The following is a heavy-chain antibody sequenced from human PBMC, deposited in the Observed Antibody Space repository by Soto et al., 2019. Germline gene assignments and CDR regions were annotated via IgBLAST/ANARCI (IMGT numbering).Heavy chain of an antibody. CDR2: ITGSGGST. V-gene: IGHV3-23*01. CDR1: GFTFSSYA. CDR3: AKDRIAVAGGASDY. J-gene: IGHJ4*02. Sequence: EVQLLESGGGLVQPGGSLRLSCAASGFTFSSYAMSWVHQAPGKGLEWVSAITGSGGSTYYADSVKGRFTISRDNSKNTLYLQMNSLRAEDTAVYYCAKDRIAVAGGASDYWGQGTLVTVSS. D-gene: IGHD6-19*01.